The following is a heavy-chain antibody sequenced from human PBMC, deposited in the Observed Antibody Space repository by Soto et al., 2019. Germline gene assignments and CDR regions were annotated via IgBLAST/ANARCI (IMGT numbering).Heavy chain of an antibody. D-gene: IGHD6-13*01. V-gene: IGHV3-30-3*01. Sequence: QVQLVESGGGVVQPGRSLRLSCADSGFTFTNYAMHWVRQAPGKGLEWVAVISYDANKKYYADSVKGRFTLFRDSSKNTLYLQMSSLRVEDTAVYYCARDGSAAGKRFIDYWGQGTPVTVYS. CDR1: GFTFTNYA. J-gene: IGHJ4*02. CDR2: ISYDANKK. CDR3: ARDGSAAGKRFIDY.